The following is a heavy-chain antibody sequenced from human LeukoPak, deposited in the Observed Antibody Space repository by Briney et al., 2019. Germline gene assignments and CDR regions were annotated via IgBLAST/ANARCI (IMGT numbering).Heavy chain of an antibody. D-gene: IGHD2-2*01. Sequence: GGSLRLSCAASGFTFDDYGMSWVRHAPGKGLEWVSGINWNGGSTAYADSVKGRFTISRDNAKNSLYLQMNSLRAEDTALYYCAREARGKGYCSSTSCYYYYYYYYMDVWGKGTTVTVSS. J-gene: IGHJ6*03. CDR1: GFTFDDYG. CDR2: INWNGGST. V-gene: IGHV3-20*04. CDR3: AREARGKGYCSSTSCYYYYYYYYMDV.